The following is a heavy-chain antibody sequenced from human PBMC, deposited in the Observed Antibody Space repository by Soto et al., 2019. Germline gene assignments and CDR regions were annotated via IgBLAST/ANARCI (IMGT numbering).Heavy chain of an antibody. Sequence: QVQLQQWGAGLLKPSETLSLTCAVNGGSFSGYYWSWIRLPPGKGLEWIGEINHSGITDSNPSLKSRVTISVDESRNQFYLNLGSVTAADTAVYYCARARSSVPARRGIGYYGMDVWGQGTTVTVSS. CDR3: ARARSSVPARRGIGYYGMDV. CDR1: GGSFSGYY. V-gene: IGHV4-34*01. CDR2: INHSGIT. D-gene: IGHD6-6*01. J-gene: IGHJ6*02.